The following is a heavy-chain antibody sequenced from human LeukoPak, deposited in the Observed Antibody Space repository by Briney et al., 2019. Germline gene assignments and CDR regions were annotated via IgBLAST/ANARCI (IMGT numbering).Heavy chain of an antibody. CDR3: ARVWGYSGSPRADY. CDR1: GGSISSSSYD. V-gene: IGHV4-39*07. Sequence: SETLSLTCIVSGGSISSSSYDWGWIRQPPGKGLEWIGSIYYSGTAYYNPSLKSRVAMSVDTSKNQFSLKLTSVTAADTAVYYWARVWGYSGSPRADYWGQGPLVTVAS. J-gene: IGHJ4*02. CDR2: IYYSGTA. D-gene: IGHD1-26*01.